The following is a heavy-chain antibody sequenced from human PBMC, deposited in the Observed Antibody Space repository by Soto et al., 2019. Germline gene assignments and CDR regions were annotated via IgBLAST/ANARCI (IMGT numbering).Heavy chain of an antibody. CDR1: GGTFSSYA. CDR3: AKVVPAANYYYYYGMDV. CDR2: IIPIFGTA. V-gene: IGHV1-69*06. J-gene: IGHJ6*02. D-gene: IGHD2-2*01. Sequence: VASVKVSCKASGGTFSSYAISWVRQAPGQGLEWMGGIIPIFGTANYAQKFQGRVTITADKSTSTAYMELSSLRSEDTAVYYCAKVVPAANYYYYYGMDVWGQGTTVTVSS.